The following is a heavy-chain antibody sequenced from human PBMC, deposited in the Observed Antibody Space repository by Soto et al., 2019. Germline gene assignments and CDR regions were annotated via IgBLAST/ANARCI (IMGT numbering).Heavy chain of an antibody. V-gene: IGHV3-72*01. CDR1: GFTFSDHY. J-gene: IGHJ4*01. Sequence: EVQLVESGGGLVQPGGSQRLSCAASGFTFSDHYMDWVRQAPGKGLEWVGRIRNKANSYTTDYAASVKGRFTISRDDSKDSLYLQMNSLKTEDTAIYYCARVSGKGDYFDYWGHGTLATVSS. D-gene: IGHD1-26*01. CDR2: IRNKANSYTT. CDR3: ARVSGKGDYFDY.